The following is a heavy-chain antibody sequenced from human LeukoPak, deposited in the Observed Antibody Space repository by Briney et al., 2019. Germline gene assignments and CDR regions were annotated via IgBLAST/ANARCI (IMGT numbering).Heavy chain of an antibody. J-gene: IGHJ4*02. CDR3: AKDLNPYCSSTSCSARD. CDR2: IYSGGST. D-gene: IGHD2-2*01. Sequence: GGSLRLSCAASGFTVSSNYMSWVRQAPGKGLEWVSVIYSGGSTYYADSVKGRFTISRDSSKNTLYLQMNSLRAEDTAVYYCAKDLNPYCSSTSCSARDWGQGTLVTVSS. CDR1: GFTVSSNY. V-gene: IGHV3-53*05.